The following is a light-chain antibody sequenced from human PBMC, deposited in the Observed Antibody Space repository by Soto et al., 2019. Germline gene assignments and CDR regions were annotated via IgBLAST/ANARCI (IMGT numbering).Light chain of an antibody. J-gene: IGKJ5*01. V-gene: IGKV3-15*01. CDR2: GAS. Sequence: ETVLTQSPATLSVSPGERATLSCRASQRVSTNLAWYQQKPGQAPRLLMYGASTRATGFPDRFSGSGSGTEFTLTISSLHSEDFAVYYCQQYYDWPITFGQGTRLEI. CDR1: QRVSTN. CDR3: QQYYDWPIT.